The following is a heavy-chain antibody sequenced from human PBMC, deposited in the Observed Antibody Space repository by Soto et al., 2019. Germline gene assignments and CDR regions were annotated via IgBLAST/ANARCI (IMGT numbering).Heavy chain of an antibody. CDR2: ISGSGGST. CDR3: AKDHCSSTSCPLVEYNWFDP. CDR1: GFTFKNYA. Sequence: GGSLRLSCAASGFTFKNYAMSWVRQAPGKGLEWVSAISGSGGSTYYADSVKGRFTISRDNSKNTLYLQMNSLRAEDTAVYYCAKDHCSSTSCPLVEYNWFDPWGQGTLVTVSS. V-gene: IGHV3-23*01. D-gene: IGHD2-2*01. J-gene: IGHJ5*02.